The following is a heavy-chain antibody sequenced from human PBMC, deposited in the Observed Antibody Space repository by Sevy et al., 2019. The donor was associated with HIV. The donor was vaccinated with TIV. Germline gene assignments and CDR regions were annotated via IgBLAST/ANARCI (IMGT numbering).Heavy chain of an antibody. Sequence: ASVKVSCKACGYTFTGHHMHWVRQAPGHGLEWMGWINPQSGGTNYGQKFQGRVIMSRDTSITTVYMELTSLRSDDTAIYYCARHTGFMIDSWGQGTLVTVSS. J-gene: IGHJ4*02. CDR3: ARHTGFMIDS. CDR2: INPQSGGT. D-gene: IGHD2-8*02. CDR1: GYTFTGHH. V-gene: IGHV1-2*02.